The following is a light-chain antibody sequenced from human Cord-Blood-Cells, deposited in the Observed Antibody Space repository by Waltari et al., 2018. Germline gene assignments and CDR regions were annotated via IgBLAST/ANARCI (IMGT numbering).Light chain of an antibody. Sequence: QSALTQPASASGSPGQSITISCTGTSSDVVGANYVSWYQQHPGKAPKLMIYDVSTRPSGVSNRFSGSKSGNTDSLTISGLQAEDEADYYCSSYTSSSTLVFGGGTKLTVL. V-gene: IGLV2-14*01. CDR1: SSDVVGANY. CDR2: DVS. J-gene: IGLJ2*01. CDR3: SSYTSSSTLV.